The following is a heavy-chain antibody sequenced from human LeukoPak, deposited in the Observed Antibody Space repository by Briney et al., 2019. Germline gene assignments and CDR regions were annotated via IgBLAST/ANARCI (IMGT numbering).Heavy chain of an antibody. CDR3: ARHRNSGYDFVDFDY. D-gene: IGHD5-12*01. CDR1: GYSFTSYW. V-gene: IGHV5-51*01. Sequence: GESLKISCKGSGYSFTSYWIGWVRQLPGKGLEWMGSIYPGDSDTRYSPSFQGQVTISADKSISTAYLQWSSLKASDTAMYYCARHRNSGYDFVDFDYWGQGTLVTVSS. CDR2: IYPGDSDT. J-gene: IGHJ4*02.